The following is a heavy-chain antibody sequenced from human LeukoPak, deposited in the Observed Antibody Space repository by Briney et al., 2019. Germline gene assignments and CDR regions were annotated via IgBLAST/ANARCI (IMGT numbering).Heavy chain of an antibody. CDR1: GFTFSSYW. D-gene: IGHD2-21*01. J-gene: IGHJ5*02. CDR3: ARAIPPGWFDP. Sequence: PGGSLRLSCAASGFTFSSYWMSWVRQPPGKGLEWIGSIYYSGSTYYNPSLKSRVTISVDTSKNQFSLKLSSVTAADTAVYYCARAIPPGWFDPWGQGTLVTVSS. V-gene: IGHV4-39*07. CDR2: IYYSGST.